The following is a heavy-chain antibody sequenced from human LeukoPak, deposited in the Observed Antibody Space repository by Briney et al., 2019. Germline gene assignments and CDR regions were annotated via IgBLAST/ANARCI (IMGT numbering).Heavy chain of an antibody. CDR2: IIPILGIA. J-gene: IGHJ6*02. CDR1: GGTFSSYA. D-gene: IGHD2-2*01. V-gene: IGHV1-69*04. Sequence: ASVKVSCKASGGTFSSYAIIWVRQAPGQGLEWMGRIIPILGIANYAQKSQGRVTITADKSTGTAYMELSSLRSEDTAVYYCARDCSSTSCHYYYYGMDVWGQGTTVTVSS. CDR3: ARDCSSTSCHYYYYGMDV.